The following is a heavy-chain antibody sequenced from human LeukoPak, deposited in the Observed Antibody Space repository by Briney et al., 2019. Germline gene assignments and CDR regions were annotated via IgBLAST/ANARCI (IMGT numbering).Heavy chain of an antibody. CDR3: ARAVQLERPPPLIGYYYMDV. V-gene: IGHV4-59*01. CDR2: IYYSGST. CDR1: GGFISGYY. J-gene: IGHJ6*03. D-gene: IGHD1-1*01. Sequence: PSETLSLTCTVSGGFISGYYWSWIRQPPGKGLEWIGDIYYSGSTNYNPSLTSRVTISVDTSKNQFSLKLSSVTAADTAVYYCARAVQLERPPPLIGYYYMDVWGKGTTVTVSS.